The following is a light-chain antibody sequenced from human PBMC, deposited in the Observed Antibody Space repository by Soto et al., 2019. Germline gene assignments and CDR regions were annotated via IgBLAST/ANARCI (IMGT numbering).Light chain of an antibody. V-gene: IGLV2-14*01. CDR3: TSCITANTRCV. Sequence: QSALTQPASVSGSLGQSITISCTGTGIDFGRYNYVSWFQQHPGKVPKLVIFEVNYRPSGVSDRFSGSKSGNTASLTITGLQAEDEADYYCTSCITANTRCVFGSGTKVTVL. J-gene: IGLJ1*01. CDR2: EVN. CDR1: GIDFGRYNY.